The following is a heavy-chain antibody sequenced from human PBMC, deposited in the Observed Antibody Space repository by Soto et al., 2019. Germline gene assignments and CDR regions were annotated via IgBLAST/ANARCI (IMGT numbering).Heavy chain of an antibody. V-gene: IGHV1-2*02. CDR2: IDPKSGGT. CDR1: GPTFIAYY. Sequence: QLVQSGAEVKKPGASVRVSCKTSGPTFIAYYIHWVRQAPGQGLEWMGWIDPKSGGTTYEQKFLGRVTMTRATSINTAYMDLNRLTSDDTAVYYWARVSVDAPEWGQGTLITVSS. CDR3: ARVSVDAPE. D-gene: IGHD5-12*01. J-gene: IGHJ4*02.